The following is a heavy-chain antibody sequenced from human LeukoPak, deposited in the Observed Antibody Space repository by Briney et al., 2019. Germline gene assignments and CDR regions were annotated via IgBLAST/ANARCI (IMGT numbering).Heavy chain of an antibody. D-gene: IGHD5-18*01. J-gene: IGHJ4*02. CDR2: IYHSGST. Sequence: SETLSLTCTVSGYSIGSGYYWGWIRQPPGKGLEWIGSIYHSGSTYYNPSLKSRVTISVDTSKNQFSLKLSSVTAADTAVYYCARVSLPLGYSYGYHFDYWGQGTLVTVSS. CDR3: ARVSLPLGYSYGYHFDY. CDR1: GYSIGSGYY. V-gene: IGHV4-38-2*02.